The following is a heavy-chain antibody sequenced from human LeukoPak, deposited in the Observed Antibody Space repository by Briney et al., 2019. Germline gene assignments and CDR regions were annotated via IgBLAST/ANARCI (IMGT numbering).Heavy chain of an antibody. J-gene: IGHJ4*02. CDR3: ARGPSPRVAARLDYFDY. CDR1: GYTFTSYG. CDR2: ISVYNGNT. V-gene: IGHV1-18*01. D-gene: IGHD6-6*01. Sequence: ASVKVSCKASGYTFTSYGISWVRQAPGQGLEWMGWISVYNGNTNYAQKLQGRVTMTTDTSTSTAYMELRSLRSDDTAVYYCARGPSPRVAARLDYFDYWGQGTLVTVSS.